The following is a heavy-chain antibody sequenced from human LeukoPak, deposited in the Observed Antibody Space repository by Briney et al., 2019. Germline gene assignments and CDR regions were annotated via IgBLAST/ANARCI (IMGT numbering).Heavy chain of an antibody. CDR1: GFTFSSYA. V-gene: IGHV3-23*01. CDR3: AKIEVYSGTYRGFFES. Sequence: PGGSPRLSCAASGFTFSSYAMSWVRQAPGKGLEWVSAISGRGASTYYADSVRDRFTISRDNSKDTLYLQMNSLRAEDTAVYYCAKIEVYSGTYRGFFESWGQGTLVTVSS. J-gene: IGHJ4*02. D-gene: IGHD1-26*01. CDR2: ISGRGAST.